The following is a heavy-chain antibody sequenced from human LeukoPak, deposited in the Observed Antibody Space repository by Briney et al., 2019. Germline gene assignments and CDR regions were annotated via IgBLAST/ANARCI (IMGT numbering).Heavy chain of an antibody. D-gene: IGHD1-26*01. J-gene: IGHJ4*02. CDR2: IDSSGGYM. CDR1: GFTFNTYS. Sequence: GGSLRLSCEASGFTFNTYSMNWARQAPGKGLEWVSSIDSSGGYMFYADSVKGRFTISRDIAKNSLYLQMNSLRAEDTAVYYCARDPGGSYYFPYFDYWGQGTLVTVSS. CDR3: ARDPGGSYYFPYFDY. V-gene: IGHV3-21*01.